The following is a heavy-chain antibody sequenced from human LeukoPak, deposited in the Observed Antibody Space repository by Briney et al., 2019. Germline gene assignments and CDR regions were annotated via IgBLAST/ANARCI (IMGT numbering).Heavy chain of an antibody. V-gene: IGHV3-23*01. J-gene: IGHJ5*02. CDR3: AKDGPYYYDSSGYIMT. CDR1: GFTFSSYA. Sequence: GGSLRLSCATSGFTFSSYAMSWVRQAPGKGLEWVSAVSGSGGSTYYADSVKGRFTISRDNSKNTLYLQMNSLRAEDTAVYYCAKDGPYYYDSSGYIMTWGQGTLVTVSS. D-gene: IGHD3-22*01. CDR2: VSGSGGST.